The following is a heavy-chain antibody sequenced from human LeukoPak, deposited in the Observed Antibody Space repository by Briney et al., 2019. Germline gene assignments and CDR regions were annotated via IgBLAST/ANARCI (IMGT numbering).Heavy chain of an antibody. Sequence: LQTLSLTCTVSGGSTTSANYQRSCIRQPPGKGLEWIGYITYSATTSYHPPLKSRVTISVDTSKNHFSLNLNSVTAADTAVYYCARYGSGSTWFDPWGQGTLVTASS. J-gene: IGHJ5*02. CDR1: GGSTTSANYQ. CDR2: ITYSATT. D-gene: IGHD3-10*01. V-gene: IGHV4-30-4*01. CDR3: ARYGSGSTWFDP.